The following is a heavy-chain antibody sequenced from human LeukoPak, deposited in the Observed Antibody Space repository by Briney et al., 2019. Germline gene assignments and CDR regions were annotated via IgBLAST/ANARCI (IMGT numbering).Heavy chain of an antibody. CDR1: EFTFSSYA. CDR3: AKYVSAKGPPYGLDV. J-gene: IGHJ6*02. Sequence: GGSLRLSCAASEFTFSSYAMQWVRQAPGKGLEWVSGISASGGSTYYADSVKGRFTISRDNSKNTLYLQMNSLSAEDTAIYYCAKYVSAKGPPYGLDVWGQGTTVTVSS. CDR2: ISASGGST. D-gene: IGHD2/OR15-2a*01. V-gene: IGHV3-23*01.